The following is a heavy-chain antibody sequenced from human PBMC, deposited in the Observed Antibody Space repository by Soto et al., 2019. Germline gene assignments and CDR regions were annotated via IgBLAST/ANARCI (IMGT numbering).Heavy chain of an antibody. CDR2: ISWNGDNI. D-gene: IGHD6-13*01. CDR1: GFTFGDYA. CDR3: AKHSMYSTTSGGNYFGY. J-gene: IGHJ4*02. Sequence: PGGSLRLSCAASGFTFGDYAMLWVRQAPGKGLEWVSSISWNGDNIAYADSVKGRFTISRDNAKNSLYLQMNGLRPEDTALYYCAKHSMYSTTSGGNYFGYWGQGTLVTVS. V-gene: IGHV3-9*01.